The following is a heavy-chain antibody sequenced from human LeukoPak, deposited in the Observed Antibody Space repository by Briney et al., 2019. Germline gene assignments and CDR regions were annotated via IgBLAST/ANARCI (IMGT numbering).Heavy chain of an antibody. D-gene: IGHD5-12*01. J-gene: IGHJ4*02. V-gene: IGHV3-7*01. Sequence: PGGSLRLSCAASGFTFSTYWMNWYRQAPGKGLEWVANIKQDGSEKYYVDSVEGRFTISRDNAKNSLYLQMNSLRAEDTAVYYCARDRITWIKGYFDYWGQGTLVTVSS. CDR1: GFTFSTYW. CDR2: IKQDGSEK. CDR3: ARDRITWIKGYFDY.